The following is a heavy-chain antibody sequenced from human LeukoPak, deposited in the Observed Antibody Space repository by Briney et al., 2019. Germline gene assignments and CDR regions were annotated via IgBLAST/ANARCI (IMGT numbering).Heavy chain of an antibody. D-gene: IGHD4-11*01. CDR3: AKCQPDYTDYRYYSDY. CDR2: IGGNGGST. CDR1: GFTFSTYA. V-gene: IGHV3-23*01. J-gene: IGHJ4*02. Sequence: GGSLRLSCAASGFTFSTYAMSWVRQAPGKGLEWVSAIGGNGGSTYYADSVKGRFTISRDNSKNTLYLQMNSLRAEDTAVYYCAKCQPDYTDYRYYSDYWGQGTLVTVSS.